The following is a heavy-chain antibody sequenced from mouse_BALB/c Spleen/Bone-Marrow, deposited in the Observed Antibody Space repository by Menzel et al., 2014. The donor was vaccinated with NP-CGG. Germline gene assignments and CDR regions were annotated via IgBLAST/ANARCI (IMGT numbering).Heavy chain of an antibody. CDR2: IFPGDGDT. CDR3: ARSDGYRAMDY. D-gene: IGHD2-3*01. J-gene: IGHJ4*01. Sequence: VQLQQSGPELVKPGASVKISCKASGYAFSSSWMNWVKQRPGQGLEWIGRIFPGDGDTYYNGKFTGKATLTADKSSSTAYMQLSRLTSVDSAVYFCARSDGYRAMDYWGQGTSGTVSS. CDR1: GYAFSSSW. V-gene: IGHV1-82*01.